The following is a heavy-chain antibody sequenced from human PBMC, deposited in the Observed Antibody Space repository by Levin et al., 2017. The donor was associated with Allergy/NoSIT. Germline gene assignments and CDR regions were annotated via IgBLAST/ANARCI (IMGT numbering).Heavy chain of an antibody. J-gene: IGHJ4*02. CDR1: GFTFSSYW. Sequence: GESLKISCAASGFTFSSYWMSWVRQAPGKGLEWVANIKQDGSEKYYVDSVKGRFTISRDNAKNSLYLQMNSLRAEDTAVYYCAREHGSGSYYNLGYYFDYWGQGTLVTVSS. CDR2: IKQDGSEK. D-gene: IGHD3-10*01. CDR3: AREHGSGSYYNLGYYFDY. V-gene: IGHV3-7*01.